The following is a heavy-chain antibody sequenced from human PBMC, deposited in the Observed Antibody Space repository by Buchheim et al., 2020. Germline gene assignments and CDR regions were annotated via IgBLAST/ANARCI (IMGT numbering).Heavy chain of an antibody. CDR1: GFTFSTYT. CDR3: VKGLTATGGAH. D-gene: IGHD1-7*01. V-gene: IGHV3-21*01. Sequence: EVQLVESGGGLVKPGGSLRLSCAASGFTFSTYTMNWVRQAQGKGLEWVASISSDATFIYYADSVKGRFTIFRDHAKQSVFLEMNSLRAEDTAVYYCVKGLTATGGAHWGQGT. J-gene: IGHJ4*02. CDR2: ISSDATFI.